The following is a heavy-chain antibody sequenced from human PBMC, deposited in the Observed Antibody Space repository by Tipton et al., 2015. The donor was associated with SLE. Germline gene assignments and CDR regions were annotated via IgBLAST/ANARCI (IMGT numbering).Heavy chain of an antibody. Sequence: TLSLTCTVFGYSISRYYWSWLRQSAGKGLEWIGRISASGSTNYNPSLTSRVTVSSDTSKNQLSLRLNSVTAADTAVYYCARDHYSIGSFDIWGQGTLVTVSS. CDR2: ISASGST. J-gene: IGHJ3*02. CDR1: GYSISRYY. CDR3: ARDHYSIGSFDI. D-gene: IGHD6-19*01. V-gene: IGHV4-4*07.